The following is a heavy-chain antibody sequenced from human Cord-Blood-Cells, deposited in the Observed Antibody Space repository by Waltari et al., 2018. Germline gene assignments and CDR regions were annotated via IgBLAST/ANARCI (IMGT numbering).Heavy chain of an antibody. CDR2: IHHSGST. D-gene: IGHD2-21*02. CDR3: ARGYRHRPREFVVVTAIPHAFDI. J-gene: IGHJ3*02. Sequence: QVQLQQWGAGLLKPSETLSLTCALYGGSFSGYYWSWIRQPAGKGLEWIGEIHHSGSTTYNPSLKSRVTISVETSKNQFSLKLSSVTAADTAVYYCARGYRHRPREFVVVTAIPHAFDIWGQGTMVTVSS. CDR1: GGSFSGYY. V-gene: IGHV4-34*01.